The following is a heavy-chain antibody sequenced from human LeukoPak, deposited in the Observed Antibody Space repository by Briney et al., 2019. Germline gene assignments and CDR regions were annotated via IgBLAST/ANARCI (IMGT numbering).Heavy chain of an antibody. V-gene: IGHV4-34*01. CDR1: GGSFSGYY. CDR2: INHSGST. D-gene: IGHD6-13*01. J-gene: IGHJ5*02. CDR3: AREYSSSWGRTGFDP. Sequence: PSETLSLTCAVYGGSFSGYYWSWIRQPPGKGLEWIGEINHSGSTNYNPSLKSRVTISIDSSKNQFSLKLSSVTAADTAVYYCAREYSSSWGRTGFDPWGQGTLVTVSS.